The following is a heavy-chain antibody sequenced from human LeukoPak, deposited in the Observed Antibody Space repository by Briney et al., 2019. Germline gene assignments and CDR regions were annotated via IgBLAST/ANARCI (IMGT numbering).Heavy chain of an antibody. CDR2: ISSSSSTI. CDR1: GFTFSSYS. V-gene: IGHV3-48*04. Sequence: GGSLRLSCAASGFTFSSYSMNWVRQAPGKGLEWVSYISSSSSTIYYADSVKGRFTISRDNAKNSLYLQMNSLRAEDTAVYYCAKASRGSLDYWGQGTLVTVSS. CDR3: AKASRGSLDY. D-gene: IGHD3-16*01. J-gene: IGHJ4*02.